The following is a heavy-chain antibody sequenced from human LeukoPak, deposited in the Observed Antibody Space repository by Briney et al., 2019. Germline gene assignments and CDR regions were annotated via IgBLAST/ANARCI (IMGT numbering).Heavy chain of an antibody. CDR1: GFTFSDYY. Sequence: GGSLRLSCAASGFTFSDYYMSWIRQAPGKGLEWVSYISSSGSTIYYADSVKGRFTISRDNAKNSLYLQMNSLRAEDTAVYHCARGHSDYYYYGMDVWGQGTTVTVSS. CDR3: ARGHSDYYYYGMDV. V-gene: IGHV3-11*01. J-gene: IGHJ6*02. CDR2: ISSSGSTI.